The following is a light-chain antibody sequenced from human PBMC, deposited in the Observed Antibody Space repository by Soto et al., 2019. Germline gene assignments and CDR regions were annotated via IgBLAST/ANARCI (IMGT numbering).Light chain of an antibody. CDR1: QSIGSW. Sequence: DIQMTQPPSTLSASVGDRVTITCRASQSIGSWLAWYQQKPGKAPKLLIYKTSILENGVPSRFSGSGSGTEFTLSISSLQPDDFATYYCHQYNSYWTFGQGTKVDI. CDR3: HQYNSYWT. CDR2: KTS. V-gene: IGKV1-5*03. J-gene: IGKJ1*01.